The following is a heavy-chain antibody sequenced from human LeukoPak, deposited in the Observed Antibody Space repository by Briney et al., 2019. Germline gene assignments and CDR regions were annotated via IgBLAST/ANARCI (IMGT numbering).Heavy chain of an antibody. V-gene: IGHV3-30*09. D-gene: IGHD6-13*01. J-gene: IGHJ5*02. CDR1: GFTFSTYA. Sequence: PGESLRLSCAASGFTFSTYAMYWVRQAPGKGLEWLAVMQYDGSNIYYADPVKGRFAISRDSSKNTLYLQINSLRAEDTAVYYCARSTGYSSSWHSPEDWFDPWGQGTLVTASS. CDR3: ARSTGYSSSWHSPEDWFDP. CDR2: MQYDGSNI.